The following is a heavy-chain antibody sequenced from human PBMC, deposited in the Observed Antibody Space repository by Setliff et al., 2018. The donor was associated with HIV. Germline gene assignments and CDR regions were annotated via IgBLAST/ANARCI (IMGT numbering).Heavy chain of an antibody. CDR2: IYSTGST. CDR3: AREDGSNSHDTFEI. J-gene: IGHJ3*02. Sequence: SETLSLTCTVSGPSINIHYWSWIRQSPGKGFEWIGYIYSTGSTNYNPSLQSRVTISMVASRNQFSLKVTSVTAADTAIYYCAREDGSNSHDTFEIWGQGILVTVSS. D-gene: IGHD1-1*01. CDR1: GPSINIHY. V-gene: IGHV4-59*11.